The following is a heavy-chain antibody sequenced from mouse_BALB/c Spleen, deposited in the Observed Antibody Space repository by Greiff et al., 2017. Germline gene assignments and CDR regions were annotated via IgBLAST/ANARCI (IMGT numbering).Heavy chain of an antibody. V-gene: IGHV1-69*02. J-gene: IGHJ1*01. CDR3: TRDPLFSLLRPDWYFDV. Sequence: QVQLQQPGAELVRPGASVKLSCKASGYTFTSYWINWVKQRPGQGLEWIGNIYPSDSYTNYNQKFKDKATLTVDKSSSTAYMQLSSPTSEDSAVYYCTRDPLFSLLRPDWYFDVWGAGTTVTVSS. CDR2: IYPSDSYT. CDR1: GYTFTSYW. D-gene: IGHD1-2*01.